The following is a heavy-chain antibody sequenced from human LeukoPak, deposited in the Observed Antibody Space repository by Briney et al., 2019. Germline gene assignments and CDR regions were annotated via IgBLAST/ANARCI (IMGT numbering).Heavy chain of an antibody. Sequence: ASVKVSCKASGYTFTSYGISWVRQAPGQGLEWMGWISAYNGNTNYAQKLQGRVTMTEDTSTDTAYMELSSLRSEDAAVYYCATGHAVPYYFDFWGQGTLVTVSS. CDR2: ISAYNGNT. V-gene: IGHV1-18*01. CDR3: ATGHAVPYYFDF. J-gene: IGHJ4*02. CDR1: GYTFTSYG.